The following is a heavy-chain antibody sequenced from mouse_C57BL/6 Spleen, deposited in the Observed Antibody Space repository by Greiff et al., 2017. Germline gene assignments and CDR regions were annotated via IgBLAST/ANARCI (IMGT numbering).Heavy chain of an antibody. Sequence: VQLQQPGAELVMPGASVKLSCKASGYTFTSYWMHWVKQRPGQGLEWIGEIDPSDSYTNYNQKFKGKSTLPVDKSSSTAYMQLSSLTSEDSAVYYCARRGDYYGSFAYWGQGTLVTVSA. CDR1: GYTFTSYW. CDR3: ARRGDYYGSFAY. CDR2: IDPSDSYT. V-gene: IGHV1-69*01. J-gene: IGHJ3*01. D-gene: IGHD1-1*01.